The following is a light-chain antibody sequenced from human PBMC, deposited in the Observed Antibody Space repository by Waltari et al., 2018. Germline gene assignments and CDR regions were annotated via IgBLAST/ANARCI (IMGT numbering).Light chain of an antibody. CDR1: QGISNY. CDR3: QQYNNWRT. CDR2: AAS. V-gene: IGKV1-27*01. Sequence: DIQMTQSPSSLSASVGDRVTITCRASQGISNYLAWYQQKPGKVPKLLIYAASTLQSGVPSRFSGSGSGTDFTLTISSLQPEDVATYYCQQYNNWRTFGQGTKVEIK. J-gene: IGKJ1*01.